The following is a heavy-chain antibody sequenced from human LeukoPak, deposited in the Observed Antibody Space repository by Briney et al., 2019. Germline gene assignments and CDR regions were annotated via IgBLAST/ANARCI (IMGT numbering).Heavy chain of an antibody. V-gene: IGHV4-38-2*01. CDR3: ARLLHYDFWSGYQYYFDY. Sequence: SETLSLTCAASGYSISSGYYWGWIRQPPGKGLEWIGSIYHSGSTYYNPSLKSRVTISVDTSKNQFSLKLGSVTAADTAVYYCARLLHYDFWSGYQYYFDYWGQGTLVTVSS. D-gene: IGHD3-3*01. CDR1: GYSISSGYY. J-gene: IGHJ4*02. CDR2: IYHSGST.